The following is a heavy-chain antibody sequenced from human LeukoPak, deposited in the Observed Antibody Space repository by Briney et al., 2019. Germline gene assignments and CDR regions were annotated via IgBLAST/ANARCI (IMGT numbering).Heavy chain of an antibody. V-gene: IGHV4-30-4*08. Sequence: SQTLSLTCTVSGGSISSGDYYWSWIRQPPGKGLEWIGYIYYSGSTYYNPSLKSRVTISVDTSKNQFSLKLSSVTAADTAVYYCARGRSGVAAAGINGWFDPWGQGTLVTLSS. J-gene: IGHJ5*02. CDR1: GGSISSGDYY. CDR3: ARGRSGVAAAGINGWFDP. D-gene: IGHD6-13*01. CDR2: IYYSGST.